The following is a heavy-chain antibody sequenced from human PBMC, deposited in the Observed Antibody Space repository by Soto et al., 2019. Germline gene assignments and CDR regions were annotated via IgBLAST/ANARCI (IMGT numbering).Heavy chain of an antibody. J-gene: IGHJ4*02. CDR3: TTVDDCVWGSYRLYFDY. Sequence: GGSLRLSCAASGFTFSNAWMSWVRQAPGKGLEWVGRIKSKTDGGTTDYAAPVKGRFTISRDDSKNTLYLQMNSLKTEDTAVYYCTTVDDCVWGSYRLYFDYWGQGTLVTVSS. CDR1: GFTFSNAW. D-gene: IGHD3-16*02. CDR2: IKSKTDGGTT. V-gene: IGHV3-15*01.